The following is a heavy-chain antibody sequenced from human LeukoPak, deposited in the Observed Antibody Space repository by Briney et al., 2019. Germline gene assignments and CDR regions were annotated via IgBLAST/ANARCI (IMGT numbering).Heavy chain of an antibody. J-gene: IGHJ6*03. CDR1: GFTFSSYA. CDR3: ARDGGWELLQYYYYYMDV. Sequence: GGSLRLSCAASGFTFSSYAMSWVRQAPGKGLEWVSAISGSGGSTYYADSVKGRFTISRDNSKNTLYLQMNSLRAEDTAVYYCARDGGWELLQYYYYYMDVWGKGTTVTVSS. V-gene: IGHV3-23*01. D-gene: IGHD1-26*01. CDR2: ISGSGGST.